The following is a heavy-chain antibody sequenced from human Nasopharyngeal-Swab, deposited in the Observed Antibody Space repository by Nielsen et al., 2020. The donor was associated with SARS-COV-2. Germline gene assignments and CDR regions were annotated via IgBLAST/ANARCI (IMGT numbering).Heavy chain of an antibody. CDR2: IKQDGSEK. Sequence: GESLKISCAASGFTFSSSAISWVRQAPGKGLEWVANIKQDGSEKYYVDSVKGRFTISRDNAKNSLYLQMNSLRAEDTAVYYCATHAGWGFDYWGQGTLVTVSS. CDR3: ATHAGWGFDY. CDR1: GFTFSSSA. J-gene: IGHJ4*02. D-gene: IGHD6-19*01. V-gene: IGHV3-7*05.